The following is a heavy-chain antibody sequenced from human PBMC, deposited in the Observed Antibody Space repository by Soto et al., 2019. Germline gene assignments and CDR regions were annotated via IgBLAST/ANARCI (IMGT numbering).Heavy chain of an antibody. CDR2: IYWDDDK. V-gene: IGHV2-5*02. D-gene: IGHD6-13*01. CDR1: GFSLSTSGVG. CDR3: GHLYSSSWVFDY. Sequence: SGPTLVNPTQALTLTCTFSGFSLSTSGVGVGWIRQPPGKALEWLALIYWDDDKRYSPSLKSRLTITKDTSKNQVVLTLTNMDPVDTATYCCGHLYSSSWVFDYWGQGTLVTGSS. J-gene: IGHJ4*02.